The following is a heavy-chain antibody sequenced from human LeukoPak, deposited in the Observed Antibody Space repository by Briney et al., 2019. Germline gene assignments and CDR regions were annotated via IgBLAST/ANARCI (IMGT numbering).Heavy chain of an antibody. CDR2: ISSSSTYI. J-gene: IGHJ4*02. CDR1: GFAFNSYS. D-gene: IGHD2/OR15-2a*01. Sequence: GGSLRLSCTASGFAFNSYSMNSVGQAPGQGLEWVSSISSSSTYIYYADSVRGRISISRYKAKNSLYLQINSLRAEDKAVFYCARVSQNTGNDLANWGQGTLVTVSS. CDR3: ARVSQNTGNDLAN. V-gene: IGHV3-21*01.